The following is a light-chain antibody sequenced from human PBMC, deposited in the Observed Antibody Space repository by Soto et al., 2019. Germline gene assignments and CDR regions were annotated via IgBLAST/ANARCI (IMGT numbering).Light chain of an antibody. Sequence: QSALTQPASVSGSPGQSITISCTGTSSDVGIYKYVSWYQQHPGKAPNLMIYEVSNRPSGVSNRFSGSKSGNTGSLTISGLQAEDEADYYCSSYTSISTVVFGGGTKLTVL. CDR2: EVS. CDR1: SSDVGIYKY. V-gene: IGLV2-14*01. CDR3: SSYTSISTVV. J-gene: IGLJ2*01.